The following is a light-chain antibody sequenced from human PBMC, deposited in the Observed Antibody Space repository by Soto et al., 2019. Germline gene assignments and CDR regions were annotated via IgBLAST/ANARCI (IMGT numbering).Light chain of an antibody. V-gene: IGKV3-11*01. J-gene: IGKJ2*01. Sequence: EIVLTQSPATLSLSPGERATLSRRASQSVSSYLAWYQQKPGQAPRLLIYDASNRATGIPARFSGSGSGTDFTLTISSLEPEDFAVYYCQQRSNWPPEYTFGQGTKLEIK. CDR3: QQRSNWPPEYT. CDR2: DAS. CDR1: QSVSSY.